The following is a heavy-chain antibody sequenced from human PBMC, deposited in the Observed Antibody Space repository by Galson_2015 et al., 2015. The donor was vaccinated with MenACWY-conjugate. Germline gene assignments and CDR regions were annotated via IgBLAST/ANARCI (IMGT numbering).Heavy chain of an antibody. CDR1: GFTFSSYW. Sequence: LRLSCAASGFTFSSYWMSWVRQAPGKGLEWVANIKQDGSEKYYVDSVKGRFTISRDNAKNSLYLQMNSLRAEDTAVYYCARAPELYDFWSGDYYYYYYGMDVWGQGTTVTVSS. CDR2: IKQDGSEK. D-gene: IGHD3-3*01. V-gene: IGHV3-7*03. CDR3: ARAPELYDFWSGDYYYYYYGMDV. J-gene: IGHJ6*02.